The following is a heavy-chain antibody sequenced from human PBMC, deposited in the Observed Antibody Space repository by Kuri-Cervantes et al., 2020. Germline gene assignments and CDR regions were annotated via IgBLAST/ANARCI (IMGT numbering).Heavy chain of an antibody. CDR1: GGSFSGYY. D-gene: IGHD3-22*01. J-gene: IGHJ3*02. CDR2: IYYSGNT. V-gene: IGHV4-59*01. Sequence: SQTLSLTCAVYGGSFSGYYWNWIRQPPEKGLEWIGYIYYSGNTNYNPSLKSRVTISIDTSKNQFSLKLGSVTAADTAVYYCARGPYYYDSSGYYYVEGAFDIWGQGTMVTVSS. CDR3: ARGPYYYDSSGYYYVEGAFDI.